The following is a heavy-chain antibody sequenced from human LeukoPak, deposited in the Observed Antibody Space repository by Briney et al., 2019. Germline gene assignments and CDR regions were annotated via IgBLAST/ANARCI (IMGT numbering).Heavy chain of an antibody. J-gene: IGHJ4*02. D-gene: IGHD3-10*01. V-gene: IGHV3-30*18. CDR3: AKEDYYGSGSPPFDY. CDR2: ISYDGSNK. CDR1: GFIFNSYG. Sequence: GRSLRLSCAASGFIFNSYGVHWVRQAPGKGLEWVAVISYDGSNKYYADSVKGRFTISRDNSKNTLYLQMNSLRAEDTAVYYCAKEDYYGSGSPPFDYWGQGTLVTVSS.